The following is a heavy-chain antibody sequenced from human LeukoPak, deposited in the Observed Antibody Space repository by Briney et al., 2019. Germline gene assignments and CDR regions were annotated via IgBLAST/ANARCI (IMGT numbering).Heavy chain of an antibody. D-gene: IGHD3-3*01. CDR3: ARDPIYDFWSGYLDY. V-gene: IGHV4-39*07. CDR1: GGSISSSSYY. Sequence: SETLSLTCTVSGGSISSSSYYWGWIRQPPGKGLEWIGSIYYSGSTYYNPSLKSRVTISVDTSKNQFSLKLSSVTAADTAVYYCARDPIYDFWSGYLDYWGQGTLVTVSS. J-gene: IGHJ4*02. CDR2: IYYSGST.